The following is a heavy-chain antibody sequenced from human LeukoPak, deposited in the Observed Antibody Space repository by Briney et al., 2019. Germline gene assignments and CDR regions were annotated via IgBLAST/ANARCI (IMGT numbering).Heavy chain of an antibody. CDR3: ARAPYSGSYDY. J-gene: IGHJ4*02. Sequence: SQTLSLTCTVSGGSISSGSYYWSWIRQPAGKGLEWIGRIYTSGSTNYNPSLKSRVTISVDTSKNQFSLKLSSVTAADTAVYYRARAPYSGSYDYWGQGTLVTVSS. V-gene: IGHV4-61*02. CDR2: IYTSGST. D-gene: IGHD1-26*01. CDR1: GGSISSGSYY.